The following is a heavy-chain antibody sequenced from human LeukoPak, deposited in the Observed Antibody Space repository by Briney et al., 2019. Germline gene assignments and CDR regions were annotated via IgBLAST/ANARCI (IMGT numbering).Heavy chain of an antibody. CDR1: GFTFSSYA. D-gene: IGHD6-19*01. CDR3: AKDQWAVAGIHDAFDI. Sequence: PGGSLRLSCAASGFTFSSYAMSWVRQAPGKGLEWVSGISLDGATTYYAGSVEGRFTISRDNSKNTLYLQMNSLRAEDTAVYYCAKDQWAVAGIHDAFDIWGQGTMVTVSS. V-gene: IGHV3-23*01. J-gene: IGHJ3*02. CDR2: ISLDGATT.